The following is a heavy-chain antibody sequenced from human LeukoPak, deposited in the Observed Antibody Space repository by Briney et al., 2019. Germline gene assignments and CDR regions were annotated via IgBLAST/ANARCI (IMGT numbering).Heavy chain of an antibody. V-gene: IGHV3-7*03. Sequence: PEGSLRLSCAASGFSFSDHWLDWVRQAPGKGLEWVAHIKGDGSQKYYVDSVKGRFTISRDNAKTSLYLQMDSLRAEDTAVYYCARNRGWLQFDYWGQGTLVTVSS. CDR2: IKGDGSQK. J-gene: IGHJ4*02. CDR3: ARNRGWLQFDY. D-gene: IGHD5-12*01. CDR1: GFSFSDHW.